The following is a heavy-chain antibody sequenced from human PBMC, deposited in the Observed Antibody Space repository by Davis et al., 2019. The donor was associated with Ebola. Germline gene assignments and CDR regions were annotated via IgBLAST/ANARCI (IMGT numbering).Heavy chain of an antibody. J-gene: IGHJ4*02. CDR2: ISAYNGNT. D-gene: IGHD1-26*01. CDR3: ANSVGANDY. V-gene: IGHV1-18*01. CDR1: GYTFTSYG. Sequence: ASVKVSCKASGYTFTSYGISWVRQAPGQGLEWMGWISAYNGNTNYAQKFQGRVTITADKSTSTAYMELSSLRSEDTAVYYCANSVGANDYWGQGTLVTVSS.